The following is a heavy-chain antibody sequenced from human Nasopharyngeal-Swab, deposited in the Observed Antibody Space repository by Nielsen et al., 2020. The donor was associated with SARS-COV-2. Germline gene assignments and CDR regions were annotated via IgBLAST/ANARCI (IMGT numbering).Heavy chain of an antibody. CDR1: GFTFSDYY. V-gene: IGHV3-11*04. D-gene: IGHD4-17*01. CDR3: ARDRYGDYSDY. J-gene: IGHJ4*02. Sequence: GRSLRLACAASGFTFSDYYMTWIRQAPGKGLEWVSYISSSGSTIYYADSVKGRFTIPRDNAKNPLFLQMNSLRAEDTAVYYCARDRYGDYSDYWGQGTLVTVSS. CDR2: ISSSGSTI.